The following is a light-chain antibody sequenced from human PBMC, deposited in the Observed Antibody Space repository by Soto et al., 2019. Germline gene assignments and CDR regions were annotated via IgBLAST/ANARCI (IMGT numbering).Light chain of an antibody. V-gene: IGLV2-14*01. CDR1: SSDVGVYNY. Sequence: ALTQPASVSGSPGQSITISCTGTSSDVGVYNYVSWYQQHPGKAPKLMIYEVSNRPLGVSNRFSGSNAGNRDSLAISGHHAEEEAYYYCNSYPSCILLDVFGTGTKVTVL. CDR3: NSYPSCILLDV. CDR2: EVS. J-gene: IGLJ1*01.